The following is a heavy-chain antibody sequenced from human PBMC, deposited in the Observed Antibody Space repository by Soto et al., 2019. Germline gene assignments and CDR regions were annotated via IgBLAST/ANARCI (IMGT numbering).Heavy chain of an antibody. CDR1: GGSISSGGYY. CDR3: AKDPRDSSSWHKAWTEFDP. CDR2: IYYSGST. V-gene: IGHV4-31*03. Sequence: SETLSLTCTVSGGSISSGGYYWSWIRQHPGKGLEWIGYIYYSGSTYYNPSLKSRVTISVDTSKNQFSLKLSSVTAADTAVYYCAKDPRDSSSWHKAWTEFDPWGQGTLVTVSS. D-gene: IGHD6-13*01. J-gene: IGHJ5*02.